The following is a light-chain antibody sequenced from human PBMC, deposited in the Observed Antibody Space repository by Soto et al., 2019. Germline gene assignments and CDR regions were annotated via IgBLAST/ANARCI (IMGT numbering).Light chain of an antibody. J-gene: IGLJ3*02. V-gene: IGLV2-14*01. Sequence: QSALTQPASVSGSPGQSITISCTGTSSDVGGYNYVSWYQQYPGKAPKLMIYEVSNRPSGVSNRFSGSKSGYTASLTISGLQAEDEADYYCAAWDDSLSGWVFGGGTKLTVL. CDR3: AAWDDSLSGWV. CDR1: SSDVGGYNY. CDR2: EVS.